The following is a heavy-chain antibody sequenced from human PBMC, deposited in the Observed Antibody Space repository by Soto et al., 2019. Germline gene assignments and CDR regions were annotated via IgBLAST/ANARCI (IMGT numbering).Heavy chain of an antibody. CDR2: ISGSGGST. CDR3: AKDHYDFWSGYQEPYYYYGMDV. V-gene: IGHV3-23*01. J-gene: IGHJ6*02. CDR1: GFTFSSYA. Sequence: GGSLRLSCAASGFTFSSYAMSWVRQAPGKGLEWVSAISGSGGSTYYADSVKGRFTISRDNSKNTLYLQMNSLRAEDTAVYYCAKDHYDFWSGYQEPYYYYGMDVWGQGTTVTVSS. D-gene: IGHD3-3*01.